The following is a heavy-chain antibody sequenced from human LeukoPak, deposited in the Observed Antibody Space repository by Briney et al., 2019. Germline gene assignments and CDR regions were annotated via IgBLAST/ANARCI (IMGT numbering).Heavy chain of an antibody. J-gene: IGHJ4*02. V-gene: IGHV4-59*01. D-gene: IGHD3-22*01. Sequence: SETLSLTCTVSGGSINNYYWSWIRQPPGKGLEWIGYIYYRGTTNYNPSLKSRVTISVDTSKNQFSLKLSSVTAADTAVYYCARGGYYYDSSGYYGAYYFDYWGQGTLVTVSS. CDR2: IYYRGTT. CDR1: GGSINNYY. CDR3: ARGGYYYDSSGYYGAYYFDY.